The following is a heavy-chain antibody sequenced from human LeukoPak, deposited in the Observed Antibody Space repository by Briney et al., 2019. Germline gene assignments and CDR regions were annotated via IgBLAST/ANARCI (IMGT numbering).Heavy chain of an antibody. J-gene: IGHJ6*02. CDR1: GFPFSDYA. CDR2: ISNDGTSE. CDR3: AGVYFCEYVCWSYRFYGLDV. V-gene: IGHV3-30*03. D-gene: IGHD3-16*02. Sequence: GGSLRLSCAASGFPFSDYALHWVRQAPGKGLEWVAVISNDGTSEYYPDSVKGRFTISRDNSQNTLYLQMNSLRAADTAVYYCAGVYFCEYVCWSYRFYGLDVWGQGTTVTVSS.